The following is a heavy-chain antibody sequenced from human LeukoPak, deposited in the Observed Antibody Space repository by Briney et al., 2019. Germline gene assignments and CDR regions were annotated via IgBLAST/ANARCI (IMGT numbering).Heavy chain of an antibody. CDR2: IIPIFGTA. CDR1: GGTFSSYA. CDR3: ASVQYYYDSSGYPLPDY. J-gene: IGHJ4*02. V-gene: IGHV1-69*05. D-gene: IGHD3-22*01. Sequence: SAKVSCKASGGTFSSYAISWVRQAPGHGLKWMGGIIPIFGTANYAQKFQGRVTITTDESTSTAYMELSSLRSEDTAVYYCASVQYYYDSSGYPLPDYWGQGTLGTVSS.